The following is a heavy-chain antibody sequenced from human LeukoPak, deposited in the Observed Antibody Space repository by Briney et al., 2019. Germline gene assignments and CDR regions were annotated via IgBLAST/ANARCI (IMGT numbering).Heavy chain of an antibody. Sequence: GGSLRLSCAASGCTFSSYWMHWVRQAPGKGLAWVSRINTDGSSTSYADSVKGRFTISRDNAKNTLYLQMNSLRAEDTAVYYCAREGRLDSSFDYWGQGTLVTVSS. CDR3: AREGRLDSSFDY. V-gene: IGHV3-74*01. CDR1: GCTFSSYW. J-gene: IGHJ4*02. CDR2: INTDGSST. D-gene: IGHD2-15*01.